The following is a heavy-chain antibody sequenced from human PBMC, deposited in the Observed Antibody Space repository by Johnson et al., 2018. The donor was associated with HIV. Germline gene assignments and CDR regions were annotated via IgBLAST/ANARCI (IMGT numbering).Heavy chain of an antibody. D-gene: IGHD4-23*01. J-gene: IGHJ3*02. V-gene: IGHV3-30*18. Sequence: QVQLVESGGGVVQPGRSLRLSCAASGFTFSSYGMHWVRQAPGKGLEWVAVISYDGNNKYYADSVTGRVTISRDNSKNTLYLQMNSLRAKDTAVYYCAKVGATVITPRGEAFDIWGQGTMVTVSS. CDR1: GFTFSSYG. CDR3: AKVGATVITPRGEAFDI. CDR2: ISYDGNNK.